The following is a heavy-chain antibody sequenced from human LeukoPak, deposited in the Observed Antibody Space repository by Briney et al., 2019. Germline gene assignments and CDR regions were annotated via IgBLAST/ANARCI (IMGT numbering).Heavy chain of an antibody. Sequence: SETLSLTCAVYGGSFSGYYWSWIRQPPGKGLEWIGEINHSGSTNYNPSLKSRVTISVDTSKNQFSLKLSSVTAADTAVYYCARAYYDSSGYYSWFDPWGQGTLVTVSS. V-gene: IGHV4-34*01. CDR1: GGSFSGYY. J-gene: IGHJ5*02. D-gene: IGHD3-22*01. CDR2: INHSGST. CDR3: ARAYYDSSGYYSWFDP.